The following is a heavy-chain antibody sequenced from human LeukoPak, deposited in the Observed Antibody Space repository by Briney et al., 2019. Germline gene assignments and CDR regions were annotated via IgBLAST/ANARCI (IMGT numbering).Heavy chain of an antibody. J-gene: IGHJ4*02. Sequence: GSLRLSCAASGYTFSSHGLTWVRQAPGKGLEWVSTINGAGDNTYYAETVKGRFTISRDNSKNTLYLQMHSLRAEDTAIYYCAKVSVCYGCYLDYWGQGTLVTVSS. V-gene: IGHV3-23*01. D-gene: IGHD3-16*01. CDR1: GYTFSSHG. CDR2: INGAGDNT. CDR3: AKVSVCYGCYLDY.